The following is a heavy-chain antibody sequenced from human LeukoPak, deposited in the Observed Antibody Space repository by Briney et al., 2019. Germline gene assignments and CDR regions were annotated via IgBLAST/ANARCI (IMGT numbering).Heavy chain of an antibody. CDR3: ASGYDNSGYYYVPDY. V-gene: IGHV4-39*01. Sequence: SETLSLTCTVSGGSISSSSYYWGWIRQPPGKGLEWIGNIYYSGSTYYNPSLKSRVTISVDTSKNQFPLKLSSVTAADTAVYYCASGYDNSGYYYVPDYWGQGTLVTVSS. D-gene: IGHD3-22*01. CDR1: GGSISSSSYY. CDR2: IYYSGST. J-gene: IGHJ4*02.